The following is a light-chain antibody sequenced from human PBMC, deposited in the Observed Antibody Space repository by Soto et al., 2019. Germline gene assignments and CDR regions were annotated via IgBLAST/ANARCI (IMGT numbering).Light chain of an antibody. V-gene: IGKV3-20*01. CDR2: GAS. CDR3: QQYGGSRIT. J-gene: IGKJ4*01. CDR1: QSVSSSY. Sequence: EIVLTQSPGTLSLSPGERATLSCRASQSVSSSYLAWYQQNPGQSPRLLIYGASSRATDIPDRFSGSGSGTDFPLTINRLEPEDFALYYCQQYGGSRITFGGGTKVEI.